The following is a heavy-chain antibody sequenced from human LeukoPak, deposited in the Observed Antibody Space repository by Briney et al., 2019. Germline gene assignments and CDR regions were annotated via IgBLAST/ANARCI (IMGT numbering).Heavy chain of an antibody. CDR2: IYQSGST. CDR3: ARTPIAVAGTVDS. CDR1: GGSISSSFY. J-gene: IGHJ4*02. V-gene: IGHV4-39*07. D-gene: IGHD6-13*01. Sequence: SETLSLTCTVSGGSISSSFYWGWIRQPPGKGLEWIGYIYQSGSTYYNPSLNSRVTISLDTSKIQFSLKLSSVTAADTAVYYCARTPIAVAGTVDSWGQGTLVTVSS.